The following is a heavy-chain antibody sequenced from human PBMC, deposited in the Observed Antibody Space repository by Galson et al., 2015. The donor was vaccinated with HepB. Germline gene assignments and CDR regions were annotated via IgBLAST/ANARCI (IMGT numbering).Heavy chain of an antibody. V-gene: IGHV3-23*01. CDR1: GFTFSSYA. CDR3: AKFLVLVPASMTSGFDH. J-gene: IGHJ4*01. CDR2: ISGAGSST. D-gene: IGHD2-2*01. Sequence: SLRLSCAASGFTFSSYAMTWVRQAPGKGLEWVSVISGAGSSTYYADSVKGRFTISRDNSKNTLYLQMNSLRAEDTALYYCAKFLVLVPASMTSGFDHWGQGALVTVSS.